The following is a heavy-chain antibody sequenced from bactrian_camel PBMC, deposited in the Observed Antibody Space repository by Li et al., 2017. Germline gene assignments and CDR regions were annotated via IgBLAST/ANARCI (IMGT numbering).Heavy chain of an antibody. CDR1: GYGYSRYC. CDR3: VRDYTGWAFGY. D-gene: IGHD5*01. CDR2: IASGGLT. J-gene: IGHJ6*01. Sequence: QVQLVESGGGSVQAGGSLRLSCAASGYGYSRYCMSWFRQAPGKERERVAAIASGGLTTYADSVKGRFTISRDNAKNTVYLQMNSLKPEDTAVYYCVRDYTGWAFGYWGQGTQVTVS. V-gene: IGHV3S53*01.